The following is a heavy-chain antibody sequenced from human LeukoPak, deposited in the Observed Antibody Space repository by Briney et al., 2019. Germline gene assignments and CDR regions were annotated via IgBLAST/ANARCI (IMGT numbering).Heavy chain of an antibody. CDR1: GYTFSSYD. Sequence: ASVKVSCNTSGYTFSSYDVIWVRLAPGQGLEWMGWMNPNSGNTGYAQKFQGRVTMTRNTSISAAYMELSSLRSEDTAVYYCARVINDYGGSLAAFDIWGQGTMVTVPS. V-gene: IGHV1-8*01. D-gene: IGHD4-23*01. J-gene: IGHJ3*02. CDR2: MNPNSGNT. CDR3: ARVINDYGGSLAAFDI.